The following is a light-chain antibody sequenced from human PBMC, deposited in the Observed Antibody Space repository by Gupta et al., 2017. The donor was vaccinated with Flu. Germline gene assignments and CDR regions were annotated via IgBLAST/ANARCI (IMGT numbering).Light chain of an antibody. CDR1: GGSIATNY. V-gene: IGLV6-57*01. CDR3: HSYANTNHLVV. J-gene: IGLJ3*02. CDR2: EYS. Sequence: FMLTQPHSVSESPAKTVSIYCPRSGGSIATNYVQWYQQRPGSSPTTMIYEYSQRHPGVPDTFSFSVANSANSASLTISGLQADDEADYYWHSYANTNHLVVFGRGTRLTVL.